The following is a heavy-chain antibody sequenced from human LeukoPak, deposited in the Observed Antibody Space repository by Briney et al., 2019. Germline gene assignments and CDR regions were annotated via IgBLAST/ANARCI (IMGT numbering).Heavy chain of an antibody. V-gene: IGHV3-53*01. D-gene: IGHD5-24*01. CDR3: ARDQMNY. Sequence: GGSLRLSYTASEFTVSRNYMLWVRQAPGKGLEWVSLIISNGDTYYADSVKGRFTISRDTSKNTVSHQMNSLRVEDTAMYYCARDQMNYWGQGTLVTVSS. CDR2: IISNGDT. J-gene: IGHJ4*02. CDR1: EFTVSRNY.